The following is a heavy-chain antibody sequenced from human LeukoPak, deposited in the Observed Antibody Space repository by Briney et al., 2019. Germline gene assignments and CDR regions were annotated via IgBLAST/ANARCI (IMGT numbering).Heavy chain of an antibody. J-gene: IGHJ3*01. Sequence: GSLRLSCAASGFTFSDYYMSWIRQAPGKGLEWVSYSSSSGSTIYYADSVKGRFTISRDFSKNTLYLQMDSLRAEDTAVYYCARGGRPGRDGFDLWGQGTMVTASS. CDR3: ARGGRPGRDGFDL. V-gene: IGHV3-11*04. CDR1: GFTFSDYY. CDR2: SSSSGSTI.